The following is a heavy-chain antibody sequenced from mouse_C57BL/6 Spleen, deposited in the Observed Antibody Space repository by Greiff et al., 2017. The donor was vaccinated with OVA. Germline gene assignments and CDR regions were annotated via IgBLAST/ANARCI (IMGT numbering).Heavy chain of an antibody. J-gene: IGHJ1*03. CDR3: ASLYYGSYWYFDV. V-gene: IGHV1-80*01. Sequence: QVQLQQSGAELVKPGASVKISCKASGYAFSSYWMNWVKQRPGKGLEWIGQIYPGDGDTNYNGKFKGKATLTADKSPSTAYMQLSSLTSEDSAVYFCASLYYGSYWYFDVWGTGTTVTVSS. CDR1: GYAFSSYW. D-gene: IGHD1-1*01. CDR2: IYPGDGDT.